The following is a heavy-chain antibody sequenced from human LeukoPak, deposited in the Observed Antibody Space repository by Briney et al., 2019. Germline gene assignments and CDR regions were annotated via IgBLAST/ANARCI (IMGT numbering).Heavy chain of an antibody. Sequence: ASVQVSCKASGYSFTSYGISWVRQAPGQGLEWMGWISAYNGHTNYAQKLQGRVTMTTDTSTSTAYMELRSLRSDDTAVYYCARDCDRSGYYCYWGQGTLVTVSS. CDR1: GYSFTSYG. D-gene: IGHD3-22*01. V-gene: IGHV1-18*01. CDR3: ARDCDRSGYYCY. CDR2: ISAYNGHT. J-gene: IGHJ4*02.